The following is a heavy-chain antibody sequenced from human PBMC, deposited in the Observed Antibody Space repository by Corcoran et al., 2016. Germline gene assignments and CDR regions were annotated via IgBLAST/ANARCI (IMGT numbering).Heavy chain of an antibody. CDR1: GGSFSGYS. Sequence: QVQLQQWGAGLLKPSETLSLTCAVYGGSFSGYSWSWIRQPPGEGLEWIGEINQTGSTSYNPSLKSRITISVDSSKNQLSLRLSSVTAADTAVYHGARAPRRGLGYFDLWGRDTLVTVSS. J-gene: IGHJ2*01. CDR2: INQTGST. D-gene: IGHD3-16*01. CDR3: ARAPRRGLGYFDL. V-gene: IGHV4-34*01.